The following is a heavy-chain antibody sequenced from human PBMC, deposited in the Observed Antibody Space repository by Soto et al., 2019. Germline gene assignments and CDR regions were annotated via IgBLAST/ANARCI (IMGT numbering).Heavy chain of an antibody. D-gene: IGHD2-8*01. Sequence: EVQLVESGGGLVQPGGSLRLSCAASGFTFSTDAMHWVRQAPGQGLEYVSAISPNGGNTYYSNSVKGRFTISRDNSKNTLYLQMDSLRSEDLALHYCGRDRCPNSVCYAPFVLWGQGTLVIVSA. J-gene: IGHJ4*02. V-gene: IGHV3-64*01. CDR3: GRDRCPNSVCYAPFVL. CDR1: GFTFSTDA. CDR2: ISPNGGNT.